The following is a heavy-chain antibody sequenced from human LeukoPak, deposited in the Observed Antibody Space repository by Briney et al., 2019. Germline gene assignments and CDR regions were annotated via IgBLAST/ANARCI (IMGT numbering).Heavy chain of an antibody. D-gene: IGHD5-18*01. CDR3: ARDSGGYSYGEFDY. CDR2: ISAYNGNT. CDR1: GYTFTSYG. V-gene: IGHV1-18*01. Sequence: ASVKLSCKASGYTFTSYGISWVRQAPGQGLEWMGWISAYNGNTNYAQKLQGRVTMTTDTSTSAAYMELRSLRSDDTAVYYCARDSGGYSYGEFDYWGQGTLVTVSS. J-gene: IGHJ4*02.